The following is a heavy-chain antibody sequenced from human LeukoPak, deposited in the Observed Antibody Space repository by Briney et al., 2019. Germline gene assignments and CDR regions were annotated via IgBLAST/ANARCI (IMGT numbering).Heavy chain of an antibody. Sequence: PSETLSLTCTVSGVSISSYYWSWIRQPPGKGLEWIGYIYYSGSTNYNPSLKSRVTISVDTSKNQFSLKLSSVTAADTAVYYCARRSYSSGWYEVYYFDYWGQGTLVTVSS. CDR2: IYYSGST. J-gene: IGHJ4*02. D-gene: IGHD6-19*01. CDR1: GVSISSYY. CDR3: ARRSYSSGWYEVYYFDY. V-gene: IGHV4-59*01.